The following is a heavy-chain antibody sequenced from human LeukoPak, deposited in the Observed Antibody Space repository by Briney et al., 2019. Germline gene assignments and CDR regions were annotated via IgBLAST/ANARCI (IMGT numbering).Heavy chain of an antibody. CDR2: IIPIFGTA. CDR3: ARASLRYYDILWYFDY. J-gene: IGHJ4*02. Sequence: GASVKVSCKASGGTFSSYAISWVRQAPGQGLEWMGGIIPIFGTANYAQKFQGRVTITADESTSTAYMGLSSLRSEDTAVYYCARASLRYYDILWYFDYWGQGTLVTVSS. CDR1: GGTFSSYA. V-gene: IGHV1-69*13. D-gene: IGHD3-9*01.